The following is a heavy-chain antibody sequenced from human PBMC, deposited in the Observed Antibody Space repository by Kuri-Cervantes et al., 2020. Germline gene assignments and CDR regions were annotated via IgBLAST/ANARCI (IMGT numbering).Heavy chain of an antibody. CDR1: GGSFSDYY. CDR3: ARGGRPEYSSSSYAFDI. J-gene: IGHJ3*02. D-gene: IGHD6-6*01. Sequence: SETLSLTCAVYGGSFSDYYWGWIRQPPGKGLEWIGSISYSGSTYYNSSLKSRVTISVDTSKNQFSLKLTSVIAADTAVFYCARGGRPEYSSSSYAFDIWGQGTMVTVSS. CDR2: ISYSGST. V-gene: IGHV4-34*01.